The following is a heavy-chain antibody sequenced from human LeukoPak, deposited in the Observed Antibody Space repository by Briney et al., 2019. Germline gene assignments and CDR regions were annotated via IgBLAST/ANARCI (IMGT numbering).Heavy chain of an antibody. V-gene: IGHV3-74*01. J-gene: IGHJ4*02. CDR2: INSDGSST. Sequence: GGSLRLSCAASGFTLSSYWRNWVGQAPGEGRVWVSRINSDGSSTSYADSVKGRFTIYRDKAKNTLYLQMNSLTAEDRAKYYXARAGEQRPIDYWGQGTLVTVSP. CDR1: GFTLSSYW. D-gene: IGHD6-25*01. CDR3: ARAGEQRPIDY.